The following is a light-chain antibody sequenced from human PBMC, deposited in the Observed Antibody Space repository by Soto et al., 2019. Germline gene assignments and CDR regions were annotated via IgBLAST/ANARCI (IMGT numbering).Light chain of an antibody. CDR1: QSISTW. J-gene: IGKJ4*01. CDR2: KAS. CDR3: QQYDSSPLT. V-gene: IGKV1-5*03. Sequence: DIQMTQSPSTLSASVGDRVSITCRASQSISTWLAWYQQKPGKAPKLLIYKASTLESGVPSRFSGSRSGTEFTLTISSLQTDDFATYYCQQYDSSPLTFGGGTKVAIK.